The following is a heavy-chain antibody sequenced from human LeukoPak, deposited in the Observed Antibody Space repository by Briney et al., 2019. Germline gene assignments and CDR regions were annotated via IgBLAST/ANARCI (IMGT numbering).Heavy chain of an antibody. J-gene: IGHJ4*02. CDR1: GGSFSGYY. CDR2: INHSGST. Sequence: SETLSLTCAVYGGSFSGYYWSWIRQPPGKGLEWIGEINHSGSTNYNPSLKSRVTISVDTSKNQFSLKLSSVTAADTAVYYCARSPYYFDYWGQGTLVTVSS. CDR3: ARSPYYFDY. V-gene: IGHV4-34*01.